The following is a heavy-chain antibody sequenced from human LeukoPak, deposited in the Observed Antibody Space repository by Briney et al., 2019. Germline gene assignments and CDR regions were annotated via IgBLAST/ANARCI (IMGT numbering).Heavy chain of an antibody. CDR1: GGSFSGYY. D-gene: IGHD4-17*01. CDR2: INHSGST. CDR3: ARLWAVTTGGYFDY. J-gene: IGHJ4*02. Sequence: SETLSLTCAVYGGSFSGYYWSWIRQPPGKGLEWIGEINHSGSTNYNPSLKSRVTISVDTSKNQFSLKLSSVTAADTAVYYCARLWAVTTGGYFDYWGQGTLVTVSS. V-gene: IGHV4-34*01.